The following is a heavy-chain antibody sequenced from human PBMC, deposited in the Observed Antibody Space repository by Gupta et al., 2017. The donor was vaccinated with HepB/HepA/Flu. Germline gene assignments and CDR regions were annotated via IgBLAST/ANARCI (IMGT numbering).Heavy chain of an antibody. CDR1: GFTFDDYA. J-gene: IGHJ6*02. V-gene: IGHV3-43*02. CDR3: AKGDILTGYYRFYYYYGMDV. CDR2: ISGDGGST. Sequence: EVQLVESGGGVVQPGGSLRLSCAASGFTFDDYAMHWVRQAPGKGLEWVSLISGDGGSTYYADSVKGRFTISRDNSKNSLYLQMNSLRTEDTALYYCAKGDILTGYYRFYYYYGMDVWGQGTTVTVSS. D-gene: IGHD3-9*01.